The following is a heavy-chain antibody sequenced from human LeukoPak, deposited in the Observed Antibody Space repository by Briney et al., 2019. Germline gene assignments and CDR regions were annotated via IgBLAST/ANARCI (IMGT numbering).Heavy chain of an antibody. J-gene: IGHJ4*02. V-gene: IGHV4-59*08. Sequence: PSETLSLTCTVSGGSISNDYWSWLRQPPGKGLEWIGYIYYGGTTDYNPSLKSRVIISLDTSKNQISLKLSSVTAADTAVYYCATSGVWYRFEYWGQGTLVTVSS. CDR1: GGSISNDY. CDR2: IYYGGTT. CDR3: ATSGVWYRFEY. D-gene: IGHD2-8*01.